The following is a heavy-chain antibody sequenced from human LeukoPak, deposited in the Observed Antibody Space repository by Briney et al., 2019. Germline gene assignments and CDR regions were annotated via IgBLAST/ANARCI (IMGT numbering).Heavy chain of an antibody. J-gene: IGHJ6*03. Sequence: ASVKVSCKASGYTFTSYGISWVRQAPGQGLEWMGWISAYNGNTNYAQKLQGRVTMTTDTSTSTAYMELRSLRSDDTAVYYCARDRERYRNYYYSMDVWGIGTTVTVSS. V-gene: IGHV1-18*01. D-gene: IGHD2-15*01. CDR3: ARDRERYRNYYYSMDV. CDR2: ISAYNGNT. CDR1: GYTFTSYG.